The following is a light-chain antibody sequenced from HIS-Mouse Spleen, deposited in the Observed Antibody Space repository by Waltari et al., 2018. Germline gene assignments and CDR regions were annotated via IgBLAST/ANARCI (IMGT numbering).Light chain of an antibody. V-gene: IGKV3-11*01. CDR3: QQRSNWLT. Sequence: EIVLTQSPATLSLSPVERATLSCSASQSVSSYLAWYQQKPGQAPRLLIYDASNRATGIPARLSGSGSGTDFTLTISSLEPEDFAVYYCQQRSNWLTFGGGTKVEIK. J-gene: IGKJ4*02. CDR2: DAS. CDR1: QSVSSY.